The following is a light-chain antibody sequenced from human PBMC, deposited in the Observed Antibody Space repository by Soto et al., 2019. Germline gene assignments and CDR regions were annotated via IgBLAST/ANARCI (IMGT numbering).Light chain of an antibody. CDR2: AAS. V-gene: IGKV1-39*01. J-gene: IGKJ2*01. Sequence: DIQMTQSPSSLSASVGDRVTITCRASQSISTYLNWYQQKPGKAPKLLIYAASSLQSGVPSRFSGGGSGTDFTLTISSLQPEDFATYYCQKSYSIPYTFGQGTKLEIK. CDR1: QSISTY. CDR3: QKSYSIPYT.